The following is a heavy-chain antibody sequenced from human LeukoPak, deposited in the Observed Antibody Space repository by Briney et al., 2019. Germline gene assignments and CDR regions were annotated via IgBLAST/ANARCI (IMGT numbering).Heavy chain of an antibody. D-gene: IGHD6-13*01. CDR1: GGSISSYY. V-gene: IGHV4-59*01. CDR2: IYYSGST. CDR3: ARGWGYSNWFDP. Sequence: PSETLSLTCTVSGGSISSYYWSWIRQPPGKGLEWIGYIYYSGSTNYNPSPKSRVTISVDTSKNQFSLKLSSVTAADTAVYYCARGWGYSNWFDPWGQGTLVTVSS. J-gene: IGHJ5*02.